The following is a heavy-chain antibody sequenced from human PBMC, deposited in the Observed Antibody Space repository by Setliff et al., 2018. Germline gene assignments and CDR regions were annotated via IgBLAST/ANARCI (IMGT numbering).Heavy chain of an antibody. J-gene: IGHJ3*02. V-gene: IGHV1-69*10. CDR3: ASPRGAVAGTLDAFDI. D-gene: IGHD6-19*01. CDR2: IIPILGIA. Sequence: SVKVSCKASGGTFSSYAISWVRQAPGQGLEWMGGIIPILGIANYAQKFQGRVTVTADESTSTAYMELSSLRSEDTAVYYCASPRGAVAGTLDAFDIWGQGTMVTVSS. CDR1: GGTFSSYA.